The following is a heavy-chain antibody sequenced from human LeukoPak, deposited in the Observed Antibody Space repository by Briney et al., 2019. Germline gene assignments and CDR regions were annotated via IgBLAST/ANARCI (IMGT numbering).Heavy chain of an antibody. D-gene: IGHD2-2*01. CDR1: GFTVSSNY. CDR2: IYSGGST. J-gene: IGHJ4*02. CDR3: AKKYCSSTSCHSFYFDY. V-gene: IGHV3-66*01. Sequence: GGSLRLSCAASGFTVSSNYMSWVRQAPGKGLEWVSVIYSGGSTYYADSVKGRFTISRDNSKNTLYLQMNSLRAEDTAVYYCAKKYCSSTSCHSFYFDYWGQGTLVTVSS.